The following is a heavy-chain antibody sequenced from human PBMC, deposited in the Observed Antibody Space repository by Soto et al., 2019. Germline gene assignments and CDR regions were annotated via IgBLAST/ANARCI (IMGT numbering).Heavy chain of an antibody. V-gene: IGHV4-34*01. CDR2: INHSAST. CDR1: GGSFSGYY. D-gene: IGHD6-13*01. CDR3: ARGCTSGWYRSFWFAI. Sequence: SQTLSLTCAVYGGSFSGYYWRWIRQPPGTAQEWIEEINHSASTNYNPSLKSRVTISGDKDTNQFSLKLSSVNAADTAVYYWARGCTSGWYRSFWFAIWGQGTMVTVS. J-gene: IGHJ3*01.